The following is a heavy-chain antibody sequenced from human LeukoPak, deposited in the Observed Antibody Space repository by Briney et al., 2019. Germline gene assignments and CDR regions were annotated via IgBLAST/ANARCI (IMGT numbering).Heavy chain of an antibody. CDR2: IYSGGNT. V-gene: IGHV3-66*01. D-gene: IGHD6-6*01. CDR3: ARGSSSPSSLTFDI. J-gene: IGHJ3*02. Sequence: GGSLRLSCAASGFTVSSNYMSWVRQAPGKGLEWVSVIYSGGNTYYADSVKGRFTISRDNSKNTLYLQMNSPRAEDTAVYYCARGSSSPSSLTFDIWGQGTMVTVSS. CDR1: GFTVSSNY.